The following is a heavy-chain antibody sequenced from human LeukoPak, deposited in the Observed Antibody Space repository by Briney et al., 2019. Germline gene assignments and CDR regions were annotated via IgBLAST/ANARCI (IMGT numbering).Heavy chain of an antibody. V-gene: IGHV4-39*01. D-gene: IGHD3-10*01. CDR2: IYYSGST. J-gene: IGHJ5*02. CDR1: GGSISSSTDY. Sequence: SETLSLTCSVSGGSISSSTDYWGWIRQPPGKGLEWIGSIYYSGSTYYNPSLKSRVTISVDTSKNQFSLKLSSVTAADTAVYYCARHRPSYGSGTYRNWFDPWGQGTLVTVSS. CDR3: ARHRPSYGSGTYRNWFDP.